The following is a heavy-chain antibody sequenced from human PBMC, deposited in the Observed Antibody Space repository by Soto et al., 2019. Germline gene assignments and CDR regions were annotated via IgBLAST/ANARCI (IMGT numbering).Heavy chain of an antibody. CDR2: ISYGGSNK. Sequence: GGSLRLSCAASGFTFSRYGMHWVRQAPGKGLEWVAVISYGGSNKYYADSVKGRFTISRDNSKNTLYLQMNSLRAEDTAVYYCAKAPPSAARPFSYWGQGTLVTVSS. CDR1: GFTFSRYG. J-gene: IGHJ4*02. V-gene: IGHV3-30*18. CDR3: AKAPPSAARPFSY. D-gene: IGHD6-6*01.